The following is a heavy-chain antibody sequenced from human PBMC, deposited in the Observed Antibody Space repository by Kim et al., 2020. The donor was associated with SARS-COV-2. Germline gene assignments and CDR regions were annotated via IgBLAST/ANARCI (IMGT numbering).Heavy chain of an antibody. CDR3: ARGIPFGSSGYWDWFDP. D-gene: IGHD3-22*01. J-gene: IGHJ5*02. Sequence: GGSLRLSCAASGFTFDDYGMSWVRQAPGKGLEWVSGINWNGGSTGYADSVKGRFTISRDNAKNSLYLQMNSLRAEDTALYYCARGIPFGSSGYWDWFDPWGQGTLVTVSS. V-gene: IGHV3-20*04. CDR1: GFTFDDYG. CDR2: INWNGGST.